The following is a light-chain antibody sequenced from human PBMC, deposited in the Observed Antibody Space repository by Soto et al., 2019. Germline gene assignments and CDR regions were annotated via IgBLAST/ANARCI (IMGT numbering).Light chain of an antibody. CDR3: SSYTSSSSVV. CDR2: DVS. CDR1: SSDVGGYNY. Sequence: QSALTQPASVSGSPGQSITISCTGTSSDVGGYNYVSWYQQHPGKAPKLMIYDVSNRPSGVSNRFSGSKSGNTASLTISGLQAEEEADYDCSSYTSSSSVVVGGGTQRTFL. V-gene: IGLV2-14*01. J-gene: IGLJ2*01.